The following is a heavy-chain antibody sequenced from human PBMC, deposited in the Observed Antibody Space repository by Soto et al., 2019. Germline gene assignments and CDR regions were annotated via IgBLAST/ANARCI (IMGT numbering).Heavy chain of an antibody. CDR2: ISDSGSLT. CDR1: GFTFSAYY. D-gene: IGHD1-26*01. J-gene: IGHJ4*02. CDR3: ARALVLGVGALSQ. Sequence: QVQLVESGGGLVKPEGSLRLSCAASGFTFSAYYMSWIRQAPGKWLEWVSYISDSGSLTHYGDYVKGRFTISRDNAKASLYLQMDSLRAEDTAIYYCARALVLGVGALSQWGPGTLVTVSS. V-gene: IGHV3-11*01.